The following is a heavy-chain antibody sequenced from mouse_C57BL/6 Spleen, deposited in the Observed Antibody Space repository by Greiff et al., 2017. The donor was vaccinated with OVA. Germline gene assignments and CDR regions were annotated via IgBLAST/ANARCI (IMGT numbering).Heavy chain of an antibody. Sequence: VMLVESEGGLVQPGSSMKLSCTASGFTFSDYYMAWVRQVPEKGLEWVANINYDGSSTYYLDSLKSRFIISRDNAKNILYLQMSSLKSEDTATYYCARERDYFDYWGQGTTLTVSS. CDR3: ARERDYFDY. CDR2: INYDGSST. J-gene: IGHJ2*01. V-gene: IGHV5-16*01. CDR1: GFTFSDYY.